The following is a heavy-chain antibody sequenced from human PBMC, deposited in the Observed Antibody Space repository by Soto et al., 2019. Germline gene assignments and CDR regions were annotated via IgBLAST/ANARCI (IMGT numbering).Heavy chain of an antibody. J-gene: IGHJ5*02. CDR2: IYYSGST. CDR3: ASPKIAFYNWFDP. D-gene: IGHD3-3*02. V-gene: IGHV4-39*01. Sequence: ASETLSLTCAVSGGSIISSSYYWGWIRQPPGKGLEWIGSIYYSGSTYYNPSLKSRVTISVDTSKNQFSLKLSSVTAADTAVYYCASPKIAFYNWFDPWGQGTLVTVSS. CDR1: GGSIISSSYY.